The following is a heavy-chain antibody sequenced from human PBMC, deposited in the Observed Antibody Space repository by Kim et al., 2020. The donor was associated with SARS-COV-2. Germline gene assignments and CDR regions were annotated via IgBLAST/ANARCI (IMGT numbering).Heavy chain of an antibody. D-gene: IGHD2-21*02. V-gene: IGHV3-33*01. CDR2: IWYDGSNK. J-gene: IGHJ4*02. CDR3: AREGDYCGGDCAYFDY. CDR1: GFTFSSYG. Sequence: GGSLRLSCAASGFTFSSYGMHWVRQAPGKGLEWVAVIWYDGSNKYYADSVKGRFTISRDNSKNTLYLQMNSLRAEDTAVYYCAREGDYCGGDCAYFDYWGQGTLVTVSS.